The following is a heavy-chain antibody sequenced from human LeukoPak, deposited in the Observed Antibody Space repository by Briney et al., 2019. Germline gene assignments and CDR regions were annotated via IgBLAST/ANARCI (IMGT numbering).Heavy chain of an antibody. V-gene: IGHV3-23*01. Sequence: PGGSLRLSCVVSGLTFSNYWMIWVRQAPGKGLEWVSAISGSGGSTYYADSVKGRFTISRDNSKNTLYLQMNSLRAEDTAVYYCGSFGSGYYYIDYWGQGTLVTVSS. CDR2: ISGSGGST. J-gene: IGHJ4*02. CDR3: GSFGSGYYYIDY. D-gene: IGHD3-22*01. CDR1: GLTFSNYW.